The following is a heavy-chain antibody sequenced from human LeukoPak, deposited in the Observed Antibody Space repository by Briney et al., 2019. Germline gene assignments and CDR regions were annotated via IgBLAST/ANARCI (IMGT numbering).Heavy chain of an antibody. CDR2: IYSGGRT. J-gene: IGHJ5*02. V-gene: IGHV3-66*01. Sequence: GGSLRLSCAASGFTVSSNYMSWVRQAPGKGLEWVSVIYSGGRTYYADSVKGRCTISRDNSKNTLYLQMNSLRAEDTAVYYCAREYSSSWYVTNWFDPWGQGTLVTVSS. D-gene: IGHD6-13*01. CDR3: AREYSSSWYVTNWFDP. CDR1: GFTVSSNY.